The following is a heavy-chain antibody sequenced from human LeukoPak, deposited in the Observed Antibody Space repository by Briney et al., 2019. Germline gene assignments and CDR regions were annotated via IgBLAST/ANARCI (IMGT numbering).Heavy chain of an antibody. CDR3: ARNPLGSSKKYFQH. CDR1: GFTFSSYG. CDR2: IWYDGSNK. V-gene: IGHV3-33*01. Sequence: PGGSLRLSCAASGFTFSSYGMHWVRQAPGKGLEWVAVIWYDGSNKYYADSVKGRFTISRDNSKNTLYLQMNSLRAEDTAVYYCARNPLGSSKKYFQHWGQGTPVTVSS. D-gene: IGHD3-10*01. J-gene: IGHJ1*01.